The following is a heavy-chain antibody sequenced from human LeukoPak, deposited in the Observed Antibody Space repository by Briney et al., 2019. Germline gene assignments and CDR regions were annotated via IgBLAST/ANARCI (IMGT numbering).Heavy chain of an antibody. Sequence: GGSLRLSCAASGFTFSSCAMSWVRQAPGKGLEWVSGISASGGHTFYADSVKGRFSISRDNSKNTLYLQMNSLRVEDTAIYYCAKYSGDYFGDYWGQGNLVTVSS. CDR2: ISASGGHT. D-gene: IGHD1-26*01. V-gene: IGHV3-23*01. CDR3: AKYSGDYFGDY. J-gene: IGHJ4*02. CDR1: GFTFSSCA.